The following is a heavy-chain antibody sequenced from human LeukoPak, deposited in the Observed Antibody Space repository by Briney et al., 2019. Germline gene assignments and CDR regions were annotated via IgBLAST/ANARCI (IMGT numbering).Heavy chain of an antibody. D-gene: IGHD1-26*01. J-gene: IGHJ4*02. Sequence: GGSLRLSCAASGFTFSNAWMSWVRQAPGKGLEWVGRIKSKTDGGTTDYAAPVKGRFTISRDDSKNTLYLQMNSLKTEDTAVYYCTTDLPPEVGPPHLDYWGQGTLVTVSS. CDR2: IKSKTDGGTT. CDR3: TTDLPPEVGPPHLDY. CDR1: GFTFSNAW. V-gene: IGHV3-15*01.